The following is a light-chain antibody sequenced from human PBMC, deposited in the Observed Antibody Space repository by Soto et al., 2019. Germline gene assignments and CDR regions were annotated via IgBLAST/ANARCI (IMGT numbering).Light chain of an antibody. CDR3: QQYNNWPHT. J-gene: IGKJ2*01. CDR1: QRVSSN. V-gene: IGKV3-15*01. Sequence: EIVMTQSPATLSVSPGERATLSCRASQRVSSNLAWYQQKPGQAPRLIIFGASTRATAIPARFSGSGSGTEFALTISSLQSEDFAVYYCQQYNNWPHTFGQGTKLEIK. CDR2: GAS.